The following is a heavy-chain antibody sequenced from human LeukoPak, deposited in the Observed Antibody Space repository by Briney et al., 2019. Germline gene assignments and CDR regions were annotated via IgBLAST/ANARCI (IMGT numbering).Heavy chain of an antibody. D-gene: IGHD3-22*01. CDR2: IYYSGST. CDR1: GGSISNYY. Sequence: PSETLSLTCTVSGGSISNYYWSWIRQPPGKGLEWIGFIYYSGSTNYNPSLKSRVTISVDTSKNQFSLKLSSVTAADTAVYYCARVTGYMIGDYFDYWGQGTLVTVSS. CDR3: ARVTGYMIGDYFDY. J-gene: IGHJ4*02. V-gene: IGHV4-59*01.